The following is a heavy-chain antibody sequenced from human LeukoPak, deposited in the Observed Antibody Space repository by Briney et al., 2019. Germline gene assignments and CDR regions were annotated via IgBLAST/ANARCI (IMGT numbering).Heavy chain of an antibody. CDR3: ARAGPVTRRNWFDP. D-gene: IGHD4-17*01. CDR2: MNPNSGNT. Sequence: ASVKVSCKASGYTFTSYDINWVRQATGQGLEWTGWMNPNSGNTGYAQKFQGRVTMTRNTSISTAYMELSSLRSEDTAVYYCARAGPVTRRNWFDPWGQGTLVTVSS. CDR1: GYTFTSYD. J-gene: IGHJ5*02. V-gene: IGHV1-8*01.